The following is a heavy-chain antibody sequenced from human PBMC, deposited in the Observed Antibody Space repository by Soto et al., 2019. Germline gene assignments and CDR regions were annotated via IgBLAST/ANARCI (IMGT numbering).Heavy chain of an antibody. CDR2: ISSRSSYI. Sequence: GGSLRLSCAASGFSFSSYSVNWVRQAPGKGLEWVSCISSRSSYIYYADSVKGRFTISRDNAKNSVYLQMNSLRAEDTAIYYCTTDSAGITQSVRFDPWGQGTLVTVSS. CDR1: GFSFSSYS. D-gene: IGHD1-7*01. V-gene: IGHV3-21*01. CDR3: TTDSAGITQSVRFDP. J-gene: IGHJ5*02.